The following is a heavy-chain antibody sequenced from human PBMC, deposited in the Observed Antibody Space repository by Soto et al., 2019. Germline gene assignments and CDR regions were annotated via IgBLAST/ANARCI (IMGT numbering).Heavy chain of an antibody. CDR2: ISGSGGST. CDR3: AREIRNYDFWSGYYTPWGDYYYGMDV. Sequence: PGGSLGLSCAASGFTFSSYAMIWVRQAPGKGLEWVSAISGSGGSTYYADSVKGRFTISRDNSKNTLYLQMNSLRAEDTAVYYCAREIRNYDFWSGYYTPWGDYYYGMDVWGQGTTVTVSS. V-gene: IGHV3-23*01. J-gene: IGHJ6*02. D-gene: IGHD3-3*01. CDR1: GFTFSSYA.